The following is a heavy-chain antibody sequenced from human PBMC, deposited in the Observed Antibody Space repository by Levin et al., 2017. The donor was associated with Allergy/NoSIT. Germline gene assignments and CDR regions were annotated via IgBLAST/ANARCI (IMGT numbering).Heavy chain of an antibody. CDR3: AREPFDRDGYKGYFDL. Sequence: PSETLSLTCTVSGGSISSYYWSWIRQPPGKGLEWIGYTPYSGSPTYNPSLKSRVPISVDTSKNQFSLKLSSVTAADTAVYYWAREPFDRDGYKGYFDLWGRGTLVTVSS. V-gene: IGHV4-59*01. CDR1: GGSISSYY. D-gene: IGHD5-24*01. CDR2: TPYSGSP. J-gene: IGHJ2*01.